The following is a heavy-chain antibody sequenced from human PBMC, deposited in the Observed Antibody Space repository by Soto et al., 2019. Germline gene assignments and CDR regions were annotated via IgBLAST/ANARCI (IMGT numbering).Heavy chain of an antibody. Sequence: WTWIRQSPGKGLEWIGYIYYSGSIFYNPSFKSRVTISVYTSKNQFSLQLSSVTAADTAVYFCAREDDGGDRDYYGLDVWGQGTTVTVSS. CDR2: IYYSGSI. CDR3: AREDDGGDRDYYGLDV. V-gene: IGHV4-30-4*08. D-gene: IGHD2-21*02. J-gene: IGHJ6*02.